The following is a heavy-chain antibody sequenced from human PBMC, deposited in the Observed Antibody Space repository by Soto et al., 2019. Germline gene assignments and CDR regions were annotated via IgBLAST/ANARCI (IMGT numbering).Heavy chain of an antibody. Sequence: SETLSLTCTVSGGSISSYYWSWIRQPPGKGLEWIGYIYYSGSTNYNPSLKSRVTISVDTSKNQFSLKLSSVTAADTAVYYCARSGYCSGGSCFWFDPWGQGTLVTVSS. V-gene: IGHV4-59*01. CDR2: IYYSGST. CDR3: ARSGYCSGGSCFWFDP. D-gene: IGHD2-15*01. J-gene: IGHJ5*02. CDR1: GGSISSYY.